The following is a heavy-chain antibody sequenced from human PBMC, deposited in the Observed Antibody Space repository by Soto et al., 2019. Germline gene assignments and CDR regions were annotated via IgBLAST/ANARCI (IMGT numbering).Heavy chain of an antibody. J-gene: IGHJ6*03. CDR2: IYFSGPT. CDR1: GSSMTTSSYY. CDR3: ASLSSQTGYYLSSRFYMDV. V-gene: IGHV4-39*01. Sequence: QLQLQESGPGLVKPSETLSLTCTVAGSSMTTSSYYWGWIRQPPGEGLEWIGSIYFSGPTYYNPSLKGRVTIPIHTSQNQFSLGLRSVTAADTAVYYCASLSSQTGYYLSSRFYMDVWGKGTTVTVSS. D-gene: IGHD3-9*01.